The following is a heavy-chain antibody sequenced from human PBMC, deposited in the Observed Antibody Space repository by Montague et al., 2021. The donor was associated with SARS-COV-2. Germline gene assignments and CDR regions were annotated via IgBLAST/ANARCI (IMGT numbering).Heavy chain of an antibody. CDR1: GGSISSSSYY. Sequence: SETLSLTCTVSGGSISSSSYYWGWIRQPPGKGLEWIGSIYYSGSTYYNPSLKSRVTISVDTSKNQFSLKLSSVTAADTAVYYCARSTLLCFGTALGNWFDPWGQGTLVTVSS. CDR2: IYYSGST. V-gene: IGHV4-39*01. CDR3: ARSTLLCFGTALGNWFDP. J-gene: IGHJ5*02. D-gene: IGHD3-10*01.